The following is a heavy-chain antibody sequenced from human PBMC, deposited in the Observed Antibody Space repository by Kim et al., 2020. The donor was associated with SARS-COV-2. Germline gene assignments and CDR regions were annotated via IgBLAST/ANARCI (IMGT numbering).Heavy chain of an antibody. CDR1: GFTFNDYA. J-gene: IGHJ6*04. CDR2: ISWNGVNI. D-gene: IGHD3-10*01. CDR3: AKGHGGSFYYYGLDV. V-gene: IGHV3-9*01. Sequence: GGSLRHSCVTSGFTFNDYAMHWVRQAPGKGLEWVSGISWNGVNIGYADSLKGRFIISRDNAKKSAYLEIDSLRAEDTALYYCAKGHGGSFYYYGLDVWGKGTTVTVSS.